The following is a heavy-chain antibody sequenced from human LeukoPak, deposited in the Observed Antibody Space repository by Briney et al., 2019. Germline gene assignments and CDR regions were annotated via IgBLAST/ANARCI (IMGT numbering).Heavy chain of an antibody. J-gene: IGHJ4*02. CDR1: GGSFSGYY. V-gene: IGHV4-34*01. Sequence: SETLSLTCAVYGGSFSGYYWSWLRQPPGKGLEWLGEINHSGSTNYNPSLKSRVTISVDTSKNQFSLKLSSVTAADTAVYYCARGRGYCSSTSCYNYFDYWGQGTLVTVSS. D-gene: IGHD2-2*02. CDR3: ARGRGYCSSTSCYNYFDY. CDR2: INHSGST.